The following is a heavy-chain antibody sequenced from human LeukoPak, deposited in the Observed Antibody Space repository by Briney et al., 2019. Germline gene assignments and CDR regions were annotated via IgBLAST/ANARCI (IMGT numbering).Heavy chain of an antibody. CDR2: IYTSGST. J-gene: IGHJ5*02. Sequence: PSETLSLTCTVPGGSISSYYWSWIRQPAGKGLEWIGRIYTSGSTNYNPSLKSRVTMSIDTSKNQFSLKLSSVTAADTAVYYCARDHADYYGSGMFRWFDPWGQGTLVTVSS. CDR1: GGSISSYY. D-gene: IGHD3-10*01. V-gene: IGHV4-4*07. CDR3: ARDHADYYGSGMFRWFDP.